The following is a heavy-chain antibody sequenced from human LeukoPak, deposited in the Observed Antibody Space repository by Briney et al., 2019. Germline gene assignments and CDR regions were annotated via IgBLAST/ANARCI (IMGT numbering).Heavy chain of an antibody. V-gene: IGHV4-59*01. CDR1: GGSISSYY. Sequence: SETLSLTCTVSGGSISSYYWSWIRQPPGKGLEWIGYIYYSGSTNYNPSLKSRVTISVDTSKNQFSLKLSSVPAADTAVYYCARASGYRANFDYWGQGTLVTVSS. CDR2: IYYSGST. D-gene: IGHD3-3*01. CDR3: ARASGYRANFDY. J-gene: IGHJ4*02.